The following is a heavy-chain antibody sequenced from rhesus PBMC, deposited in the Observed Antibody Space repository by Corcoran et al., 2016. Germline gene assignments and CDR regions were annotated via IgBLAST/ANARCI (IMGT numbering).Heavy chain of an antibody. CDR3: TRYPGYSGYRY. CDR1: GFTFSSYE. Sequence: DVQLVESGGGLVKPGGSLRLSCVDSGFTFSSYEMHWVRQAPGTGLEWVSGISEIGSTIYYADSGKSRLTISRDKAKTSLLLQMNSPRCEYTAVYYCTRYPGYSGYRYWGQGVLVTVSS. J-gene: IGHJ4*01. V-gene: IGHV3-100*02. CDR2: ISEIGSTI. D-gene: IGHD5-42*01.